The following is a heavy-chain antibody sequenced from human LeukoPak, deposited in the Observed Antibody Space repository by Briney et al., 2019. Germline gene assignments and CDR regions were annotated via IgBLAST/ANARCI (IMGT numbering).Heavy chain of an antibody. CDR3: AREQWLGEFDY. Sequence: PGGSLRLSCAASGFTFSDYYMSWIRQAPGKGLEWVANIKQDGSEKYYVDSVKGRFTISRDNAKNSLYLQMNSLRAEDTAVYYCAREQWLGEFDYWGQGTLVTVSS. D-gene: IGHD6-19*01. CDR2: IKQDGSEK. V-gene: IGHV3-7*01. CDR1: GFTFSDYY. J-gene: IGHJ4*02.